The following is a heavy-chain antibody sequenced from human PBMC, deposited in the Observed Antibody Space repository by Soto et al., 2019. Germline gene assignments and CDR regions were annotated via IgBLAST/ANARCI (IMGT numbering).Heavy chain of an antibody. Sequence: PSETLSLTCTVSGGSISSYYWRWIRQPPGKGLEWIGYIYYSGSTNYNPSLKSRVTISVDTSKNQFSLKLSSVTAADTAVYYCARMVRTYYYYMDVWGKGTTVTVSS. D-gene: IGHD3-10*01. CDR2: IYYSGST. CDR1: GGSISSYY. CDR3: ARMVRTYYYYMDV. J-gene: IGHJ6*03. V-gene: IGHV4-59*08.